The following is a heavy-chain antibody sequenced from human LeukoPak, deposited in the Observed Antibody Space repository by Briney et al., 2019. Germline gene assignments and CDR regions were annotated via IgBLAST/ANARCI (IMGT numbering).Heavy chain of an antibody. CDR3: ARDTVGATDY. CDR2: IKPDGSEK. J-gene: IGHJ4*02. CDR1: GFSFSSSW. D-gene: IGHD1-26*01. Sequence: GGSLRLSCAASGFSFSSSWMSWVRQAPGKGLEWVANIKPDGSEKYYVDSVKGRFTISRDNAKNSLYLQMNSLRAEDTALYYCARDTVGATDYWGQGTLVTVSS. V-gene: IGHV3-7*01.